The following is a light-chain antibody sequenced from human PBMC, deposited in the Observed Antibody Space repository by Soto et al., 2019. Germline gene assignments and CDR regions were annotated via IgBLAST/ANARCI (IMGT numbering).Light chain of an antibody. J-gene: IGKJ1*01. CDR1: QSVSSN. CDR3: QQYNNWPWT. Sequence: EIVMTQSPATLSVSPGERATLSCTASQSVSSNLAWYQQKPGQAPRLLIYGASTRATGIPASFSGSGSGTRCTLTIISLQSEDFAVFFCQQYNNWPWTFGQGTKVEIQ. CDR2: GAS. V-gene: IGKV3-15*01.